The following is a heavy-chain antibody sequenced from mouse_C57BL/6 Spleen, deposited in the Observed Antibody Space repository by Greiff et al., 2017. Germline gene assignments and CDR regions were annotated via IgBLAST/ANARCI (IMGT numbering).Heavy chain of an antibody. J-gene: IGHJ2*01. CDR1: GYTFTDYE. V-gene: IGHV1-15*01. CDR3: TSYYGSDYFDY. CDR2: IDPETGGT. Sequence: QVQLQQSGAELVRPGASVTLSCKASGYTFTDYEMHWVKQTPVHGLEWIGAIDPETGGTAYNQKFKGKAILTADKSSSTAYMELRSLTSEDSAVYYCTSYYGSDYFDYWGQGTTLTVSS. D-gene: IGHD1-1*01.